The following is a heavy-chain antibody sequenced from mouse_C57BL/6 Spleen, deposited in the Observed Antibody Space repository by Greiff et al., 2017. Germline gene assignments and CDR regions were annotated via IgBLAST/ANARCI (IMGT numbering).Heavy chain of an antibody. Sequence: VQLQESGPELVKPGASVKISCKASGYAFSSSWMNWVKQRPGKGLEWIGRIYPGDGDTNYNGKFKGKATLTADKSSSTAYMQLSSLTSEDSAVYFCAGEGDYWGQGTTLTVSS. CDR3: AGEGDY. J-gene: IGHJ2*01. CDR1: GYAFSSSW. CDR2: IYPGDGDT. V-gene: IGHV1-82*01.